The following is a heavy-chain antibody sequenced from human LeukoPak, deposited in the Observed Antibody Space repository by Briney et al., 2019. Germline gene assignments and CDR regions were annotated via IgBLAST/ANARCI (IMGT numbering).Heavy chain of an antibody. CDR3: GRGPKAGGPHHDMDV. Sequence: SQTLSLTCATSGDSVSNNIATWNWVRQSPSRGLEWLGRTYYRSRWGNDYAISVKGRITINPDTSRNQFSLQLNSVTPEDTAMYYCGRGPKAGGPHHDMDVWGRGTTVTVSS. V-gene: IGHV6-1*01. J-gene: IGHJ6*02. CDR2: TYYRSRWGN. CDR1: GDSVSNNIAT. D-gene: IGHD2-15*01.